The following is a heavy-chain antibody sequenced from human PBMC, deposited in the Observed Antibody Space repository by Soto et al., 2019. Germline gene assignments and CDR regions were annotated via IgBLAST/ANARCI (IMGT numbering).Heavy chain of an antibody. D-gene: IGHD5-12*01. Sequence: QVQLVQSGAEVKKPGSSVKVSCKASGGTFSNYAINWVRQAPGLGLEWMGQVTPKLATAKHAQKFQGRVTITADASASTAYMYVSSLRSEDTAVYFCARRRDGYNSAFDIWGQGTVVTVSS. CDR3: ARRRDGYNSAFDI. CDR1: GGTFSNYA. CDR2: VTPKLATA. V-gene: IGHV1-69*01. J-gene: IGHJ3*02.